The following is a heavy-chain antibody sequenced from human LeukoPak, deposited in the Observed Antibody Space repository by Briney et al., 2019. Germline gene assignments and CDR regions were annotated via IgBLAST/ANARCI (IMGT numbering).Heavy chain of an antibody. D-gene: IGHD3-10*01. CDR1: RFPFSNYA. Sequence: GGSLRLSCAASRFPFSNYAMAWIRQAPGKGLEWVSGISGNGDSTYYADSVKGRFTISRDNSKNTVHLQMNSLRAEDTAVYYFARGRDITMSRGVTTGSYGMDVWGQGTTVTVSS. V-gene: IGHV3-23*01. CDR2: ISGNGDST. CDR3: ARGRDITMSRGVTTGSYGMDV. J-gene: IGHJ6*02.